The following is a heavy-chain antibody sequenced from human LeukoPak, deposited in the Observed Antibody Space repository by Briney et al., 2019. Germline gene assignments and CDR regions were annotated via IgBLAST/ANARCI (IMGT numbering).Heavy chain of an antibody. CDR2: IYYSGST. V-gene: IGHV4-39*07. J-gene: IGHJ4*02. Sequence: SETLSLTCTVSGGSISSSSYYWGWIRQPPGKGLEWIGSIYYSGSTYYNPSLKSRVTISVDKSKNQLSLDLNSVTAADTAVYYCARNGAYCIDYWGQGTLVTVSS. CDR3: ARNGAYCIDY. D-gene: IGHD2-8*01. CDR1: GGSISSSSYY.